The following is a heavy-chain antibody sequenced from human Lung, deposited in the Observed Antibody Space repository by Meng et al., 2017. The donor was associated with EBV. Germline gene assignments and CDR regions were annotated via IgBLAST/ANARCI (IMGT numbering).Heavy chain of an antibody. V-gene: IGHV2-5*02. Sequence: IPLKESGPTLVKPTPTLTLPCTFSGFSLSTRGVGVGWIRQPPGKALEWLALIYWDDDKRYSPSLKSRLTITKDTSKNQVVLTMTNMDPVDAATYYCAHIIVARPFDYWGQGTLVTVSS. CDR1: GFSLSTRGVG. D-gene: IGHD6-6*01. CDR2: IYWDDDK. J-gene: IGHJ4*02. CDR3: AHIIVARPFDY.